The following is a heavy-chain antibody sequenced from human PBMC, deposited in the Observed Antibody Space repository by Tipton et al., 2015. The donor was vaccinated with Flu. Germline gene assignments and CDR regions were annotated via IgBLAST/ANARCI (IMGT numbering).Heavy chain of an antibody. V-gene: IGHV1-69*01. Sequence: QVQLVQSGAEVKKPGSSVKVSCKASGGTFSSHAFSWVRQAPGQGLEWMGGIIPIFGTAYYAQKFQGRVTITADESTSTAYMELSSLRSEDTAVYYCARERSGYSYGWDYWGQGTLVTVSS. CDR1: GGTFSSHA. J-gene: IGHJ4*02. CDR2: IIPIFGTA. CDR3: ARERSGYSYGWDY. D-gene: IGHD5-18*01.